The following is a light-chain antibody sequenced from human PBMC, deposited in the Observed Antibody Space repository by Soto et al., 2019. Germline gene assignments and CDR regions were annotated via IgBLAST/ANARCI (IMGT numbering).Light chain of an antibody. CDR1: HSRLHSNGYNY. CDR2: LGS. J-gene: IGKJ1*01. CDR3: MQPLQSWT. V-gene: IGKV2-28*01. Sequence: DIVMTQSPLSRPVTPGEPASISCGSSHSRLHSNGYNYLDCHLPTPGXAPXVLIYLGSNRASGVPDRFSGSGSGTDFTLKISRVEAEDVGVYYCMQPLQSWTFSQGTKVDI.